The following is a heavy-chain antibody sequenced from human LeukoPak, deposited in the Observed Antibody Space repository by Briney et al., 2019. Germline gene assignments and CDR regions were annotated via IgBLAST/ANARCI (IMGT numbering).Heavy chain of an antibody. Sequence: SQTLSLTCTVSGGSISSGGYYWSWIRQHPGKGLEWIGYIYYSGSTYYNPSLKSQVTISVDTSKNQFSLKLSSVTAADTAVYYCARETPRGRGSPYYGMDVWGQGTTVTVSS. V-gene: IGHV4-31*01. CDR1: GGSISSGGYY. D-gene: IGHD3-10*01. J-gene: IGHJ6*02. CDR2: IYYSGST. CDR3: ARETPRGRGSPYYGMDV.